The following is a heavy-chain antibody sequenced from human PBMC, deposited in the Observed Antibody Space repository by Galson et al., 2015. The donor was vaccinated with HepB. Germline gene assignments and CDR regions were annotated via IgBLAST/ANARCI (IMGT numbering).Heavy chain of an antibody. Sequence: SVKVSCKASGYTFTNYGISWVRQAPGQGLEWMGWISVYNGNTNYVQKFQGRVTMTTDTSTSTAYMELGSLRSDDTAVYYCARDRVYGDYDVYWYFDLWGRGTLVTVSS. CDR2: ISVYNGNT. V-gene: IGHV1-18*01. J-gene: IGHJ2*01. CDR3: ARDRVYGDYDVYWYFDL. CDR1: GYTFTNYG. D-gene: IGHD4-17*01.